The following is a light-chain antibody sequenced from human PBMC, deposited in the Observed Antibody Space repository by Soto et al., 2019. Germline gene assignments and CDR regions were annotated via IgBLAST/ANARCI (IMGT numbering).Light chain of an antibody. V-gene: IGLV7-43*01. CDR2: STS. CDR1: AGAVTSANY. J-gene: IGLJ2*01. CDR3: LLYYGGAQVL. Sequence: QAVVTQEPSLTVSPGGTVTLTCASSAGAVTSANYTNWLQQKPGQAPRALIYSTSEKHSWTPARFSGSLLGGKAALTLSAAQPEDEGDYYCLLYYGGAQVLFGGGTKLTVL.